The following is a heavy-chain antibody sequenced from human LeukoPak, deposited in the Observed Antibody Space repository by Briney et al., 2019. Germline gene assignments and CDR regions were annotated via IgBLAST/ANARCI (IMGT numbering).Heavy chain of an antibody. J-gene: IGHJ3*02. CDR1: GGTFSSYA. D-gene: IGHD6-13*01. CDR2: IIPIFGTA. CDR3: ASGIAAAGPESFDI. V-gene: IGHV1-69*13. Sequence: VASVKVSCKASGGTFSSYAISWVRQAPGQGLEWMGGIIPIFGTANYAQKFQGRVTITADEYTSTAYMELSSLRSEDTAVYYCASGIAAAGPESFDIWGQGTMVTVSS.